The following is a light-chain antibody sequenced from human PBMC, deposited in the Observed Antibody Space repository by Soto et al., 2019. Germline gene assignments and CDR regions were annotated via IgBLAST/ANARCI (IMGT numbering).Light chain of an antibody. Sequence: DLQMTQSPSSLSASVGDRVTITCQASQDISKYLNWYQQKPGKAPKLLIYDASNLEAGVPSRFSGTGSGTFYTFTISSLHPEDFATYHCQQYDSIPFTFGPGTKVEIK. CDR3: QQYDSIPFT. V-gene: IGKV1-33*01. CDR2: DAS. CDR1: QDISKY. J-gene: IGKJ3*01.